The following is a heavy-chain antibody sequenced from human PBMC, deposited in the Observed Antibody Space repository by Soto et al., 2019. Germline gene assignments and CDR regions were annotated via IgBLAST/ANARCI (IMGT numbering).Heavy chain of an antibody. J-gene: IGHJ4*02. CDR3: ARSTVGEYDS. CDR2: ISYDGGTQ. Sequence: QVQLVESGGGVVQPGRSLRLSCAASGFTFSSNAMHWVRQSPGSGLEWLAVISYDGGTQYYADSVKGRFTISRDNSKNTLFLQMNSLRADDTAVYYCARSTVGEYDSWGLGTLVTVSS. D-gene: IGHD3-16*01. CDR1: GFTFSSNA. V-gene: IGHV3-30-3*01.